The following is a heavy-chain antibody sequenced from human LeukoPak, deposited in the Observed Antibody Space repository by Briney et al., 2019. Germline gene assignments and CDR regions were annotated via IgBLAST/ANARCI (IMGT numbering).Heavy chain of an antibody. V-gene: IGHV3-30-3*01. J-gene: IGHJ3*02. CDR2: ISYDGSNK. Sequence: GGSLRLSCAASGFTFSNYAMNWVRQAPGEGLEWVAIISYDGSNKYYADSVKGRFTISRDNSKNTLYLQMNSLRAEDTAVYYCARRRRAYSGYDAFDIWGQGTMVTVSS. CDR3: ARRRRAYSGYDAFDI. D-gene: IGHD5-12*01. CDR1: GFTFSNYA.